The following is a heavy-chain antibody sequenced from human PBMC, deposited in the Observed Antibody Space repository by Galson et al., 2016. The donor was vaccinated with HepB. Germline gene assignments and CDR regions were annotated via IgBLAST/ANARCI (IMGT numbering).Heavy chain of an antibody. D-gene: IGHD1-26*01. V-gene: IGHV3-53*01. J-gene: IGHJ3*02. CDR2: IYTDGET. CDR1: GFTVSTYY. Sequence: LRLSCAVSGFTVSTYYMSWVRQAPGKGLEWVSVIYTDGETHFADSVKGRFSISRDISRNTLYLQMNSLRAEDTAVYYCEREAWSSSPIWGQGTMVTVSS. CDR3: EREAWSSSPI.